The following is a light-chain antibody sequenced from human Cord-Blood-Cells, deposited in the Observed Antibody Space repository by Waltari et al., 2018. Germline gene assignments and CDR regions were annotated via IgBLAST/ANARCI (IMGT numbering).Light chain of an antibody. J-gene: IGKJ2*01. Sequence: DIVMTQSPDSLAVSLGVRATINCKSSQSVLYSSNNNNYLAWYQQKPGQPPRLLIYGASTRETGVPDRFSGSGSGTDFTLTISSLQAEDVAVYYCQQYYSTPPYTFGQGTKLEIK. CDR3: QQYYSTPPYT. CDR2: GAS. V-gene: IGKV4-1*01. CDR1: QSVLYSSNNNNY.